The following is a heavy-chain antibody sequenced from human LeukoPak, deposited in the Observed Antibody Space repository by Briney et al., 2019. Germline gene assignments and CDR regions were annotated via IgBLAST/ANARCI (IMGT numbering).Heavy chain of an antibody. Sequence: ASVKVSCKASGYTFTGYYMHWVRQAPGQGLEWMGWINPNGGGTNYAQKFQGWVTMTRDTSISTAYMELSRLRSDDTAVYYCARGGSLGELSFDGFDIWGQGTMVTVSS. D-gene: IGHD3-16*02. CDR1: GYTFTGYY. CDR2: INPNGGGT. J-gene: IGHJ3*02. V-gene: IGHV1-2*04. CDR3: ARGGSLGELSFDGFDI.